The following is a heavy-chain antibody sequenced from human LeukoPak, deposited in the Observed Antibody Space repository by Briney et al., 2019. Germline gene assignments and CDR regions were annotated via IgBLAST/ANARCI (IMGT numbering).Heavy chain of an antibody. CDR3: ARARRAYYYDSSGYSGLPKPAEGFQH. D-gene: IGHD3-22*01. CDR1: GYTFTSYY. Sequence: ASVKVSCKASGYTFTSYYMHWVRQAPGQGLEWMGWINPNSGGTNYAQKFQGRVTMTRDTSISTAYMELSRLRSDDTAVYYCARARRAYYYDSSGYSGLPKPAEGFQHWGQGTLVTVSS. V-gene: IGHV1-2*02. CDR2: INPNSGGT. J-gene: IGHJ1*01.